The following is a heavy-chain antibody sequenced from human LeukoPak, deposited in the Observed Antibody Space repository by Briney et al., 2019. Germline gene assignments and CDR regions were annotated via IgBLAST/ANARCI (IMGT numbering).Heavy chain of an antibody. CDR2: IDSDGRTT. D-gene: IGHD5-12*01. Sequence: GGSLRLSCAACGFTFSIYWMYWVRQAPGKGLVWVSRIDSDGRTTDYADSLRGRFIISRDNSKNTLYLQMNSLKADDTAIYYSVVASDALDLWGQGTTVTVPS. CDR1: GFTFSIYW. J-gene: IGHJ3*01. CDR3: VVASDALDL. V-gene: IGHV3-74*01.